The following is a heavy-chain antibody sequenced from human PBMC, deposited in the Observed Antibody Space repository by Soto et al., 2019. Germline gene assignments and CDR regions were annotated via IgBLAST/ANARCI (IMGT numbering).Heavy chain of an antibody. V-gene: IGHV3-23*01. Sequence: GGSLRLSCAASGFAFSKYALTWVRQSPGKGLEWVSAINSYEHWLYYIDSVRGRFIISRDNSKNMVYLQMNGLRVDDTAVYYCARGGVYGGDHYYTGMDVWGQGTTVTVSS. J-gene: IGHJ6*02. CDR2: INSYEHWL. CDR3: ARGGVYGGDHYYTGMDV. CDR1: GFAFSKYA. D-gene: IGHD3-3*01.